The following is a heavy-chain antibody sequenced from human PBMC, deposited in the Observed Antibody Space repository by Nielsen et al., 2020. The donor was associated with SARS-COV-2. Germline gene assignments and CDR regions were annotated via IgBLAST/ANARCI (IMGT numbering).Heavy chain of an antibody. V-gene: IGHV3-30*18. J-gene: IGHJ6*02. D-gene: IGHD3-9*01. CDR3: AKDLRTGYDYYYYYGMDV. CDR2: ISYDGSNK. Sequence: VRQMPGKGLEWVAVISYDGSNKYYADSVKGRFTISRDNSKNTLYLQMNSLRAEDTAVYYCAKDLRTGYDYYYYYGMDVWGQGTTVTVSS.